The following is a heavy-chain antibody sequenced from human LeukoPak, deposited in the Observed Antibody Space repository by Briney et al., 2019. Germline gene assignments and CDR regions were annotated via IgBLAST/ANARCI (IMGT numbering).Heavy chain of an antibody. CDR1: GYTFTGYY. J-gene: IGHJ6*03. D-gene: IGHD2-15*01. V-gene: IGHV1-2*02. CDR3: ARGLSGPYYYYYMDV. Sequence: ASVKVSCKASGYTFTGYYIHWVRQAPGHGLEWMGWINPNNGGTNYAQKFQGRVTMTRDTSISTAYMELSRLRSDDTAVYYCARGLSGPYYYYYMDVWGKGTTVTVSS. CDR2: INPNNGGT.